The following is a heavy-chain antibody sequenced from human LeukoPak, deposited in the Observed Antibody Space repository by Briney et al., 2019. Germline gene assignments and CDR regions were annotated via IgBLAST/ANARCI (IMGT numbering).Heavy chain of an antibody. CDR1: GFTFSSNG. D-gene: IGHD6-6*01. CDR3: AILNEGSIAAGLRQIDF. CDR2: IRYDGSNR. Sequence: GGSLRLSCATSGFTFSSNGMHWVRQAPGKGLEWVAFIRYDGSNRHHADSVKSRFTISRDNSKNTLYLQMNRLRPGDTAVYYCAILNEGSIAAGLRQIDFWGQGTLVTVSS. J-gene: IGHJ4*02. V-gene: IGHV3-30*02.